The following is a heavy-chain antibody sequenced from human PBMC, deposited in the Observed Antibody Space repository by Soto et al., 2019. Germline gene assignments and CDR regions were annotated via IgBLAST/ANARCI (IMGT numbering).Heavy chain of an antibody. V-gene: IGHV3-13*01. CDR1: GLTFSSYD. CDR2: IGTAGDT. CDR3: TRGADGFDY. D-gene: IGHD3-16*01. J-gene: IGHJ4*02. Sequence: EVQLVESGGDLVQPGGSLRLSCAASGLTFSSYDFHWVRQATGKGLEWVSGIGTAGDTYYAGSVKGRFIMSRENVKNSLYLQMNSLRAGDTAVYYCTRGADGFDYWGQGTLVTVSS.